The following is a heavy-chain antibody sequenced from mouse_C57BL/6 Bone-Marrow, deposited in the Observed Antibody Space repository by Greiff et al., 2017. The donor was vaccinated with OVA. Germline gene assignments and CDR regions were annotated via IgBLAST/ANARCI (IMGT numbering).Heavy chain of an antibody. D-gene: IGHD6-1*01. CDR2: ISCGSSTT. CDR1: GFTFSDYG. Sequence: EVTLVESGGGLVKPGGFLKLSCAASGFTFSDYGTHWVRQAPEKGLAWVAYISCGSSTTYYADIVKGRFTISRDNAKNTLYQQVTRLRSEGKARYYCERNNDNVWFAYWGQGALVTVSA. V-gene: IGHV5-17*01. CDR3: ERNNDNVWFAY. J-gene: IGHJ3*01.